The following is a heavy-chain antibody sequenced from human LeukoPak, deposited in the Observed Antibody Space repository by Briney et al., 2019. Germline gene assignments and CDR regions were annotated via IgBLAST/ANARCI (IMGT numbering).Heavy chain of an antibody. CDR3: ARGAYSSGWAYFDH. CDR2: ISFSVNTK. J-gene: IGHJ4*02. Sequence: PGGSLRLSCAAPGFTFSDYSMNWVRQAPGKGLEWVSYISFSVNTKYYGDSVKGRFTISRDNAKNSLYLHMDSLRAEDTAVYYRARGAYSSGWAYFDHWGQGTLVTVSS. D-gene: IGHD6-19*01. V-gene: IGHV3-48*04. CDR1: GFTFSDYS.